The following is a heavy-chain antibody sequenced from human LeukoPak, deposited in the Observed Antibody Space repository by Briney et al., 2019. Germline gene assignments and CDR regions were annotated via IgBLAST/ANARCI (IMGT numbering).Heavy chain of an antibody. CDR2: ISSSSSYI. V-gene: IGHV3-21*01. D-gene: IGHD6-19*01. J-gene: IGHJ6*02. CDR1: GFTFSSYS. Sequence: GGSLRLSCAASGFTFSSYSMNWVRQAPGKGLEWVSSISSSSSYIYYADSEKGRFTISRDNAKNSLYLQMNSLRAEDTAVYYCARGGSSGWYNPYYYYYGMDVWGQGTTVTVSS. CDR3: ARGGSSGWYNPYYYYYGMDV.